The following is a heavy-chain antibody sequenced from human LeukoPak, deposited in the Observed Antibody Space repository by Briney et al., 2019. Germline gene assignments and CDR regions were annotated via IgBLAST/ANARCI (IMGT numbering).Heavy chain of an antibody. CDR2: IYYSGST. V-gene: IGHV4-61*01. D-gene: IGHD6-6*01. CDR3: AREYSSSSGRRAFDF. Sequence: SETLSLTCTVSGGSVSSGSYYWSWIRQPPGKGLEWIGYIYYSGSTNYNPSLKSRVTTLVDTSKNQFSLRLSSVTAADTAVYYCAREYSSSSGRRAFDFWGQGTMVTVSS. CDR1: GGSVSSGSYY. J-gene: IGHJ3*01.